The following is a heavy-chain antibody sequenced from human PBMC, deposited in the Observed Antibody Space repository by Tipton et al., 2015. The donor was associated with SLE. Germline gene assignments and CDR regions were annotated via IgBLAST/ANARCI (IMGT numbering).Heavy chain of an antibody. J-gene: IGHJ4*02. CDR3: ARGGVGGYDYFDY. Sequence: TLSLTCAVYGGSFSGYYWSWIRQPPGKGLEWIGEINHSGSTNYNPSLKSRVTISVDTSKNQFSLKLNSVTAADTAMYYCARGGVGGYDYFDYWGQGTLVTVSS. V-gene: IGHV4-34*01. CDR1: GGSFSGYY. CDR2: INHSGST. D-gene: IGHD5-12*01.